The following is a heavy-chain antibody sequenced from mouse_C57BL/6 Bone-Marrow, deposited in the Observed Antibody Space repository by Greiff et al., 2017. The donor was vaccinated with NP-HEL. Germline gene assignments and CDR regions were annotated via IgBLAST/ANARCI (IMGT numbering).Heavy chain of an antibody. CDR3: ARGIYLRWVAY. V-gene: IGHV1-64*01. Sequence: QVQLQQPGAELVKPGASVKLSCKASGYTFTSYWMPWVQQRPGQGLEWIGMIHPNSGSTNYNEKFKSKATLTVDKSSSTAYMQLISLTSEDSAVYYYARGIYLRWVAYWGQGTLVTVSA. D-gene: IGHD1-1*01. CDR1: GYTFTSYW. J-gene: IGHJ3*01. CDR2: IHPNSGST.